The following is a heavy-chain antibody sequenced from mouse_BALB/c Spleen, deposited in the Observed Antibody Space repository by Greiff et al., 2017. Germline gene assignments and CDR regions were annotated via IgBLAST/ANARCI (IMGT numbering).Heavy chain of an antibody. D-gene: IGHD1-1*01. CDR1: GFTFSSYA. CDR3: ARGTFITTVVAPSDY. CDR2: ISSGGST. J-gene: IGHJ2*01. V-gene: IGHV5-6-5*01. Sequence: EVKVVESGGGLVKPGGSLKLSCAASGFTFSSYAMSWVRQTPEKRLEWVASISSGGSTYYPDSVKGRFTISRDNARNILYLQMSSLRSEDTAMYYCARGTFITTVVAPSDYWGQGTTLTVSS.